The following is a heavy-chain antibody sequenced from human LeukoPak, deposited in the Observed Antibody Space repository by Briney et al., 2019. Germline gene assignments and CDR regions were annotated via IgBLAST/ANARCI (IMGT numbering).Heavy chain of an antibody. CDR2: IYYSGST. CDR3: ARSQLRFLEWLLD. D-gene: IGHD3-3*01. Sequence: SETLSLTCTVSGGSISSSSYYWGWIRQPPGKGLEWIGSIYYSGSTYYNPSLKSRATISVDTSKNQFSLKLSSVTAADTAVYYCARSQLRFLEWLLDWGQGTLVTVSS. J-gene: IGHJ4*02. V-gene: IGHV4-39*07. CDR1: GGSISSSSYY.